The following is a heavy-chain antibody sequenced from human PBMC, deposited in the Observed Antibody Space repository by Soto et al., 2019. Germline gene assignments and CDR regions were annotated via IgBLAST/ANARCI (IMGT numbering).Heavy chain of an antibody. CDR1: GFTFSSYG. CDR3: AKDTDDADAFDI. Sequence: QVQLVESGGGVVQPGRSLRLSCAASGFTFSSYGMHWVRQAPGKGLEWVAVISYDGSNKYYADSVKGRFTISRDNSKNTLYLQMNSLRAEATAVYYCAKDTDDADAFDIWGQGTMVTVSS. CDR2: ISYDGSNK. V-gene: IGHV3-30*18. J-gene: IGHJ3*02. D-gene: IGHD2-8*02.